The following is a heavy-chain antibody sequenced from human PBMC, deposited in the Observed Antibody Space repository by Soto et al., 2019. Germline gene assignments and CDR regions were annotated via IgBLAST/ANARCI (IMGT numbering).Heavy chain of an antibody. Sequence: TSETLSLTCAVSGDSIISIYHWAWIRQPPGRGLEWIASIYHTGTTYYTPSLRSRVTISVDTSKNQFSLKLSSVTAADTAVYYCAREGGPYYYDSSGYYLWYFDYWGQGTLVTVSS. CDR2: IYHTGTT. V-gene: IGHV4-38-2*02. CDR1: GDSIISIYH. D-gene: IGHD3-22*01. CDR3: AREGGPYYYDSSGYYLWYFDY. J-gene: IGHJ4*02.